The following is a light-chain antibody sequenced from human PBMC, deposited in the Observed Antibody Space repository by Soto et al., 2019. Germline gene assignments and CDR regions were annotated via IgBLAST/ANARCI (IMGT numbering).Light chain of an antibody. J-gene: IGKJ1*01. Sequence: EIVLTQSPGTLSLSPGERATLSCRASHSISSSYLAWYQQKPGQAPRLLIYGASSRATGIPDRFSGSGSGTDFTLTINRLEPQASAVYYCQQYASSPRTFGQATKV. CDR1: HSISSSY. V-gene: IGKV3-20*01. CDR3: QQYASSPRT. CDR2: GAS.